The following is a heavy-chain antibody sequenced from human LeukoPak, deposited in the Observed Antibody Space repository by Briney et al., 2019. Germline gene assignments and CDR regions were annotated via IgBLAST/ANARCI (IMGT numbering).Heavy chain of an antibody. Sequence: GGSLRLSCAASGFTFSSYSMNWVRQAPGKGLEWVSSISSSSYIYYADSVKGRFTISRDNAKNSLYLQMNSLRAEDTAVYYCARECYGDYGVDYWGQGTLVTVSS. J-gene: IGHJ4*02. CDR3: ARECYGDYGVDY. CDR2: ISSSSYI. V-gene: IGHV3-21*01. D-gene: IGHD4-17*01. CDR1: GFTFSSYS.